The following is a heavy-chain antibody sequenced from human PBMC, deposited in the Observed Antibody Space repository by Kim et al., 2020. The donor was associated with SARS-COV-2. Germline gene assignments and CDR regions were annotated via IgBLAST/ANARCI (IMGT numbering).Heavy chain of an antibody. CDR1: GFTFSSYA. Sequence: GGSLRLSCAASGFTFSSYAMHWVRQAPGKGLEYVSAISSNGGSTYYANSVKGRFTISRDNSKKTLYLQMGSLRAEDMAVYYCARDSAITIFGVVIINYYYGMDV. CDR3: ARDSAITIFGVVIINYYYGMDV. J-gene: IGHJ6*01. V-gene: IGHV3-64*01. CDR2: ISSNGGST. D-gene: IGHD3-3*01.